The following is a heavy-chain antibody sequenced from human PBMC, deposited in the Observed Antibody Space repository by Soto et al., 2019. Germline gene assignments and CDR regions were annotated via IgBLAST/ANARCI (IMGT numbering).Heavy chain of an antibody. D-gene: IGHD2-2*01. CDR2: IYYSGST. CDR1: GGSVSSGSYY. Sequence: SETLSLTCTVSGGSVSSGSYYWSWIRQPPGKGLEWIGYIYYSGSTNYNPSLKSRVTISVDTSKNQFSLKLSSVTAADTAVYYCARVARYCSSTSCPRGFDPWGQGTLVTVSS. V-gene: IGHV4-61*01. CDR3: ARVARYCSSTSCPRGFDP. J-gene: IGHJ5*02.